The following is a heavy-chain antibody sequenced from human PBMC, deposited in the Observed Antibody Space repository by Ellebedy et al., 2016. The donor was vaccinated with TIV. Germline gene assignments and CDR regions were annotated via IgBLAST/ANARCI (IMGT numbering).Heavy chain of an antibody. Sequence: GGSLRLXXAASGFTFSGYWISWVRQAPGKGLEWVANIKEDGSEKYYVDSVKGRFTISRDNAKNSVYLQMNSLAAEDTAVYYCGRGMDVWGQGTMVTVSS. J-gene: IGHJ6*02. CDR3: GRGMDV. CDR1: GFTFSGYW. CDR2: IKEDGSEK. V-gene: IGHV3-7*04.